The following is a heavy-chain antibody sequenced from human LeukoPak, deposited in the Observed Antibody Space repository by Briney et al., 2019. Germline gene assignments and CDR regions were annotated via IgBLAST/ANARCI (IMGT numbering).Heavy chain of an antibody. CDR2: INHSGST. V-gene: IGHV4-39*07. D-gene: IGHD6-19*01. J-gene: IGHJ4*02. Sequence: PSETLSLTCTVSGGSISSSSYYWTWIRQPPGKGLEWIGEINHSGSTNYNPSLKSRVTISVDTSKNQFSLKLSSVTAADTAVYYCARGKGSGWTFDYWGQGTLVTVSS. CDR1: GGSISSSSYY. CDR3: ARGKGSGWTFDY.